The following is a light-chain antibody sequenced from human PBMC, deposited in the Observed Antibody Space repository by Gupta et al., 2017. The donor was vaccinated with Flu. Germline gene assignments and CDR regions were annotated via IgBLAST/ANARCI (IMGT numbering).Light chain of an antibody. J-gene: IGKJ2*01. CDR1: QPVTS. Sequence: AILLLSPGDRATLSCRASQPVTSFAWYKQRHGQAPRLLIYDASNRATGVQARFSGSGDGTDLNLTIISREPEDFVVYYCHHRSNGHPMHTFGQGTKVEI. V-gene: IGKV3-11*01. CDR2: DAS. CDR3: HHRSNGHPMHT.